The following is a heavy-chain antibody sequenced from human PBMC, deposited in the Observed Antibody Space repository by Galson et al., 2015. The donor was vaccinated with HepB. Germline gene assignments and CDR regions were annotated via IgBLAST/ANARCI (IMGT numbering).Heavy chain of an antibody. V-gene: IGHV3-48*03. CDR2: ISSSGSTI. J-gene: IGHJ6*02. D-gene: IGHD3-3*01. CDR1: GFTFSSYE. Sequence: SLRLSCAASGFTFSSYEMNWVRQAPGKGLEWVSYISSSGSTIYYADSVKGRFTISRDNAKNSLYLQMNSLRAEDTAVYYCATSGGFLEWLYQYYYYGMDVWGQGTTVTVSS. CDR3: ATSGGFLEWLYQYYYYGMDV.